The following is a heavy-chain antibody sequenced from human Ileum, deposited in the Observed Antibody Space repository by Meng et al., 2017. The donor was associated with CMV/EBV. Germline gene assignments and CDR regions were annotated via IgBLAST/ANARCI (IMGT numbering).Heavy chain of an antibody. CDR1: GGSITRGNYS. V-gene: IGHV4-30-4*08. D-gene: IGHD2-15*01. Sequence: QPQGSRPDLVKPSQTLSLTFTVSGGSITRGNYSWRWIRQPPGRGLEWIGNIYYSGSPYYKPSLKSRVTISLDTSKNPFSLNLRSVTATDSAVYYCVRQVVAASFDYWGQGALVTVSS. J-gene: IGHJ4*02. CDR2: IYYSGSP. CDR3: VRQVVAASFDY.